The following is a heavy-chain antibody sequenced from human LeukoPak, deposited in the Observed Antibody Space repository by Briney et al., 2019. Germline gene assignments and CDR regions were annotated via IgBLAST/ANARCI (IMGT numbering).Heavy chain of an antibody. CDR3: ARGRELGYCSSTSCSDAFDI. Sequence: GGSLRLSCAASGFTFSSYAMSWVRQAPGKGLEWVSAISGSGGSTYYADSVKGRFTISRDNSKNSLYLQMNSLRAEDTAVYYCARGRELGYCSSTSCSDAFDIWGQGTMVTVSS. J-gene: IGHJ3*02. CDR2: ISGSGGST. V-gene: IGHV3-23*01. CDR1: GFTFSSYA. D-gene: IGHD2-2*01.